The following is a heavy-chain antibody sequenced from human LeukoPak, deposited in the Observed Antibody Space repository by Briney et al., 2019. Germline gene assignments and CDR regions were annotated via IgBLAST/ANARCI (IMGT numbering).Heavy chain of an antibody. Sequence: ASVKVSCKASGYTFTGYYMHWVRQAPGQGLEWMGWINPNSGGTNYAQKFQGRVTMTRDTSISTAYMELSRLGSDDTAVYYCAREGDPIMITFGGVIAYWGQGTLVTVSS. V-gene: IGHV1-2*02. CDR1: GYTFTGYY. CDR2: INPNSGGT. D-gene: IGHD3-16*02. CDR3: AREGDPIMITFGGVIAY. J-gene: IGHJ4*02.